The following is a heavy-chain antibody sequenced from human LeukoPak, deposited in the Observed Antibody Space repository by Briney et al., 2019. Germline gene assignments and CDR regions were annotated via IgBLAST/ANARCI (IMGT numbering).Heavy chain of an antibody. CDR2: ISGSGGST. V-gene: IGHV3-23*01. CDR1: GFTFSSYA. D-gene: IGHD6-19*01. CDR3: AKDSSGWYHYFDY. J-gene: IGHJ4*02. Sequence: GGSLRLSCAASGFTFSSYAMSWVRQAPGKGLEWGSAISGSGGSTYYADSVKGRFTISRDNSKNTLYLQMNSLRAEDTAVYYCAKDSSGWYHYFDYWGQGTLVTVSS.